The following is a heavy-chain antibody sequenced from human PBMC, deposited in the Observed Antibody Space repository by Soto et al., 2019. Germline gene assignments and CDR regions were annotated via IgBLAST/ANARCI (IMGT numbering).Heavy chain of an antibody. Sequence: ASVKVSCKASGYTFTSYGICWVRQAPGQGLEWMGWISAYNGNTNYAQKLQGRVTMTTDTSTSTAYMELRSLRSDDTAVYYCAREGSRYSGYDRWFVPWDQGTLGTVSS. CDR2: ISAYNGNT. J-gene: IGHJ5*02. CDR1: GYTFTSYG. V-gene: IGHV1-18*01. D-gene: IGHD5-12*01. CDR3: AREGSRYSGYDRWFVP.